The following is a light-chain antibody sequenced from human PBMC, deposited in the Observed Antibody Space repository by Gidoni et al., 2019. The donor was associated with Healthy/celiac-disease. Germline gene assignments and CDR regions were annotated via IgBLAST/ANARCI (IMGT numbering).Light chain of an antibody. CDR2: AAS. J-gene: IGKJ2*01. V-gene: IGKV1-39*01. CDR3: QQSYSTPRT. CDR1: QSISSY. Sequence: DIQMTQAPSSLPASVGDRVTITCRASQSISSYLTWYQQKPGKAPKLLIYAASSLQSGVPSRFSGSGSGTDFTLTISSLQPEDFATYYCQQSYSTPRTFXQXTKLEIK.